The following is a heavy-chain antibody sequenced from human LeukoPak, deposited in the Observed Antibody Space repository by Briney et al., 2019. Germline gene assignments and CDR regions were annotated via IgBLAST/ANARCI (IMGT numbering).Heavy chain of an antibody. J-gene: IGHJ4*02. V-gene: IGHV1-46*01. CDR3: ARVERPYYYDSSGYPALSFDY. CDR2: LKLYDGSI. Sequence: ASVKVSCKASGYSFIRYHIHWVRQAPGQGLEWMGVLKLYDGSISHAQKFQGRVTMTSDTSTSTVYMELSSLRSEDTAVYYCARVERPYYYDSSGYPALSFDYWGQGTLVTVSS. CDR1: GYSFIRYH. D-gene: IGHD3-22*01.